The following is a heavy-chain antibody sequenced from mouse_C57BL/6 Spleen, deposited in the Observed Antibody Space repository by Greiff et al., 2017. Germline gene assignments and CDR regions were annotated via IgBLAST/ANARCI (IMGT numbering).Heavy chain of an antibody. J-gene: IGHJ2*01. D-gene: IGHD1-1*01. CDR3: ARGYYGSSYKSFDY. V-gene: IGHV5-6*01. Sequence: EVKLVESGGDLVKPGGSLKLSCAASGFTFSSYGMSWVRQTPDKRLEWVATISSGGSYTYYPDSVKGRFTISRYNAKNTLYLQMRSLNSEDTAMYYCARGYYGSSYKSFDYWGQGTTLTVSS. CDR2: ISSGGSYT. CDR1: GFTFSSYG.